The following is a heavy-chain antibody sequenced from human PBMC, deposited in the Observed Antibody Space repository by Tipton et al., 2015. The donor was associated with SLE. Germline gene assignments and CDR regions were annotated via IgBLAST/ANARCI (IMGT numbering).Heavy chain of an antibody. D-gene: IGHD3-10*01. CDR1: GFPFGSYA. V-gene: IGHV3-23*01. Sequence: SLRLSCVGSGFPFGSYAIHWVRQAPGKGLEWVSLITGNGLNTYYADSVKGRFAISRDNSKNTLHLQMNSLRAEDSAVYYCARGSDFDIWGQGTLVTVSS. CDR3: ARGSDFDI. CDR2: ITGNGLNT. J-gene: IGHJ4*02.